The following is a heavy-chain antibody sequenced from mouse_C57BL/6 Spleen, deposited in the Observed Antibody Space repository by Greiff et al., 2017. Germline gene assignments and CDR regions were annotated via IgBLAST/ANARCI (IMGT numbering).Heavy chain of an antibody. J-gene: IGHJ2*01. Sequence: QVQLQQSGPELVKPGASVKLSCKASGYAFSSSWMNWVKQRPGKGLEWIGRIYPGDGDTNYNGKFKGKATLTADKSSSTAYMQLSSLTSEDSAVYCCARDSFDYWGQGTTLTVSS. CDR2: IYPGDGDT. CDR1: GYAFSSSW. V-gene: IGHV1-82*01. CDR3: ARDSFDY.